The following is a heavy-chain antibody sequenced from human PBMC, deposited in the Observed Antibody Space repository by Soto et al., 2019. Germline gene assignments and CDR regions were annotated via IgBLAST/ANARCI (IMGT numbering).Heavy chain of an antibody. Sequence: GGSLRLSCAASGFTFSSYAMSWVRQAPGKGLEWVSAISGSGSSTYYADSVKGRFTISRDNSKNTLYLQMNSLRAEDTAVYYCAKDIIGARPYGFNWFDPWGQGTLVTVSS. CDR1: GFTFSSYA. CDR2: ISGSGSST. V-gene: IGHV3-23*01. J-gene: IGHJ5*02. D-gene: IGHD3-10*01. CDR3: AKDIIGARPYGFNWFDP.